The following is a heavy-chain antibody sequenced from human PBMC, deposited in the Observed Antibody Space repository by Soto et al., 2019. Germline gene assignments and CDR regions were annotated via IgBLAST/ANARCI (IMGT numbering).Heavy chain of an antibody. D-gene: IGHD6-19*01. CDR2: IYYSGNT. V-gene: IGHV4-59*01. CDR3: GRGGWSIDY. J-gene: IGHJ4*02. CDR1: GGSMSGNY. Sequence: KPSETLSLTCTVSGGSMSGNYWSWIRQPPGKGLEWIGYIYYSGNTNYNSSLESRVTISVDTSKNQFSLKLTSVTAADTAVYFCGRGGWSIDYWGQGTSVTVSS.